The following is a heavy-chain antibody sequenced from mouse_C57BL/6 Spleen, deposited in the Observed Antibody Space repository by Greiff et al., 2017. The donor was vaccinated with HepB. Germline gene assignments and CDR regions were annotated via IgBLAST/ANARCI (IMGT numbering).Heavy chain of an antibody. CDR1: GYTFTSYW. CDR2: IDPSDSYT. Sequence: QVQLQQPGAELVRPGTSVKLSCKASGYTFTSYWMHWVKQRPGQGLEWIGVIDPSDSYTNYNQKFKGKATLTVDTSSSTAYMQLSSLTSEDSAVYYCARGGGYGWERAMDYWGQGTSVTVSS. J-gene: IGHJ4*01. V-gene: IGHV1-59*01. D-gene: IGHD1-2*01. CDR3: ARGGGYGWERAMDY.